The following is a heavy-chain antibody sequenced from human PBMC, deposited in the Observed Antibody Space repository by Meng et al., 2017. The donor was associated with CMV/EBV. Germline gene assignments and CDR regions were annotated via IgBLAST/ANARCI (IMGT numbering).Heavy chain of an antibody. D-gene: IGHD6-6*01. V-gene: IGHV4-38-2*02. CDR1: GYSISSGYY. CDR2: IYHSGST. J-gene: IGHJ4*02. Sequence: GSLRLSCTVSGYSISSGYYWGWIRQPPGKGLEWIGSIYHSGSTYYNPSLKSRVTISVDTSKNQFSLKLSSVTAADTAVYYCARGPARLGYYWGQGTLVTVSS. CDR3: ARGPARLGYY.